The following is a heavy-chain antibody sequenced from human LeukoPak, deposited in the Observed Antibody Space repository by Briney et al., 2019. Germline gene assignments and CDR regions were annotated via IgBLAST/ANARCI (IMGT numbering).Heavy chain of an antibody. V-gene: IGHV2-5*02. D-gene: IGHD2-15*01. Sequence: SGPTLVKPTQTLTLTCTFSGFSLSTSGVGVGWIRQPPGKALEWLALIYWDDVKRYSPSLKSRLTITKDTSKNQVVLTMTNMDPVDTATYYCAHVQGYCSGGSCYLDYWGQGTLVTVSS. CDR1: GFSLSTSGVG. CDR3: AHVQGYCSGGSCYLDY. CDR2: IYWDDVK. J-gene: IGHJ4*02.